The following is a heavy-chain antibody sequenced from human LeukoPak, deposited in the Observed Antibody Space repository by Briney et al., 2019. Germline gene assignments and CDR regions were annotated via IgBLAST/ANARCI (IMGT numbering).Heavy chain of an antibody. CDR2: ISSSRSYI. V-gene: IGHV3-21*01. J-gene: IGHJ4*02. D-gene: IGHD6-13*01. CDR3: ARGCSSSSCPGGGDY. CDR1: GVTFSSYS. Sequence: GGSLRLSCAASGVTFSSYSMNWVRQAPGKGLEWVSSISSSRSYIYYADSVKGRFTISRDNAKNSLYLQMNSLRAEDTAVYYCARGCSSSSCPGGGDYWGQGTLVTVSS.